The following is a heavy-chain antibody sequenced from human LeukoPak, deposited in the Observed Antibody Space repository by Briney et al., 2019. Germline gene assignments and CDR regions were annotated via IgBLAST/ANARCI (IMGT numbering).Heavy chain of an antibody. CDR1: GYTFTGYY. D-gene: IGHD6-19*01. J-gene: IGHJ4*02. Sequence: GASVKVSCKASGYTFTGYYMHWVRQAPGQGLEWMGWINPNSGGTNYAQKFQGRVTMTRDTSISTAYMELSRLRSDDTAVYYCARESRRVAVAGTEYWGQGTLVTVSS. V-gene: IGHV1-2*02. CDR3: ARESRRVAVAGTEY. CDR2: INPNSGGT.